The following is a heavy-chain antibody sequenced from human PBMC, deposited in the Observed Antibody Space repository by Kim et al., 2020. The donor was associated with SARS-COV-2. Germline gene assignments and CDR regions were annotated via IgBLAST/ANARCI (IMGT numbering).Heavy chain of an antibody. Sequence: GGSLRLSCAASGFTFSSYWMHWVRQAPGKGLVWVSRINSDGSSTSYADSVKGRFTISRDNAKNTLYLQMNSLRAEDTAVYYCARGRATRAFDIWGQGTMVTVSS. J-gene: IGHJ3*02. D-gene: IGHD1-26*01. V-gene: IGHV3-74*01. CDR2: INSDGSST. CDR3: ARGRATRAFDI. CDR1: GFTFSSYW.